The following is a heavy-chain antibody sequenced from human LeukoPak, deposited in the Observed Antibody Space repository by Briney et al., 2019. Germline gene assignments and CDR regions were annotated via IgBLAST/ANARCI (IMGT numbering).Heavy chain of an antibody. CDR2: ISRGSDTI. V-gene: IGHV3-48*02. D-gene: IGHD3-10*02. CDR3: ARVFGSDDHFDY. J-gene: IGHJ4*02. CDR1: GFTFSSYS. Sequence: PGGSLRLSCAASGFTFSSYSMNWVRQAPGKGLEWVSYISRGSDTIYYADSVKGRFTISRGNAKNSLYLQMNSLRDEDTAVYYCARVFGSDDHFDYWGQGTLVTVSS.